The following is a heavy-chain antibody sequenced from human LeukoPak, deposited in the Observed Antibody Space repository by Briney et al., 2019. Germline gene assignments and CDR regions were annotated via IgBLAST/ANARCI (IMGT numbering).Heavy chain of an antibody. V-gene: IGHV3-48*01. CDR2: ISPSSSTI. J-gene: IGHJ4*02. Sequence: GGSLRLSCAASGFTFSNKSMNWVRQAPGKGLEWVSYISPSSSTIYYADSVKGRFTISRDNSKNTLYLQMNSLRAEDTAVYYCAKALYSSGLLFDYWGQGTLVTVSS. CDR1: GFTFSNKS. D-gene: IGHD6-19*01. CDR3: AKALYSSGLLFDY.